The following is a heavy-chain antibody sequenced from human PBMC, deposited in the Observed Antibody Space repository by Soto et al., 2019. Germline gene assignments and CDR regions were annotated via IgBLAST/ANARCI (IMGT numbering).Heavy chain of an antibody. CDR1: GYTFTSHY. Sequence: QVQLVQSGAEVKKPGASVKISCKASGYTFTSHYIHWVRQAAGQGLEWMGIINPSTGSTSFAQKFQGRVPLTGETSTNTVYMDLSSRRSDDTAVYYCALWRRSINSSGRNFWGGPLDDWGQGTLVAVSS. V-gene: IGHV1-46*03. J-gene: IGHJ4*02. CDR3: ALWRRSINSSGRNFWGGPLDD. D-gene: IGHD2-21*01. CDR2: INPSTGST.